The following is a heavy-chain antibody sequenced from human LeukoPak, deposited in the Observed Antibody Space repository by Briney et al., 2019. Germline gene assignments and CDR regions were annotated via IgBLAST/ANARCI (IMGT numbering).Heavy chain of an antibody. CDR3: ATVYYYGSGSYRYYMDV. D-gene: IGHD3-10*01. CDR1: GFTFSSYA. CDR2: ISYDGSNK. Sequence: GGSLRLSCAASGFTFSSYAMHWVRQAPGKGLEWVTIISYDGSNKYYADSVNGRFTISRDNSKNTLYLQMNSLRAEDTAVYYCATVYYYGSGSYRYYMDVWGKGTTVTISS. J-gene: IGHJ6*03. V-gene: IGHV3-30*04.